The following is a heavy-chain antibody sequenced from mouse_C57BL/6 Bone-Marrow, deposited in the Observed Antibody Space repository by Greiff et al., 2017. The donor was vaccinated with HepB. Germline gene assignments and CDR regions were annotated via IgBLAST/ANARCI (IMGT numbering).Heavy chain of an antibody. CDR1: GYAFSSSW. Sequence: VQLQESGPELVKPGASVKISCKASGYAFSSSWMNWVKQRPGKGLEWIGRIYPGDGDTNYNGKFKGKATLTADKSSSTDYMQLSSLTSEDSAVYFCARGEVYDGYYFDYWGQGTTLTVSS. CDR3: ARGEVYDGYYFDY. D-gene: IGHD2-3*01. J-gene: IGHJ2*01. CDR2: IYPGDGDT. V-gene: IGHV1-82*01.